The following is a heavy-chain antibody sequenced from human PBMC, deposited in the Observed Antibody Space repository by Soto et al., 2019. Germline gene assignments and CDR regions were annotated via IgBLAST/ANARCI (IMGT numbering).Heavy chain of an antibody. V-gene: IGHV1-8*01. CDR3: ARALGYSSSPYPSYYYYGMDV. CDR2: MNPNSGNT. Sequence: ASVKVSCKASGYTFTSYDINRVRQATGQGLEWMGWMNPNSGNTGYAQKFQGRVTMTRDTSISTAYMELSSLRSEDTAVYYCARALGYSSSPYPSYYYYGMDVWGQGTTVTVSS. CDR1: GYTFTSYD. J-gene: IGHJ6*02. D-gene: IGHD6-6*01.